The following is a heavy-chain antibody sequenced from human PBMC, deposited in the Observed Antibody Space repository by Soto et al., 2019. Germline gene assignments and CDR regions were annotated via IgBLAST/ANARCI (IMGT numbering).Heavy chain of an antibody. Sequence: ASVKVSCKASGGTFSSYAISWVRQAPGQGLEWMGGIIPIFGTANYAQKFQGRVTITADESTSTAYMELSSLRSEDTAVYYCARVTRPTYYSGMDVWGQGATVTVSS. CDR1: GGTFSSYA. CDR3: ARVTRPTYYSGMDV. CDR2: IIPIFGTA. J-gene: IGHJ6*02. V-gene: IGHV1-69*13.